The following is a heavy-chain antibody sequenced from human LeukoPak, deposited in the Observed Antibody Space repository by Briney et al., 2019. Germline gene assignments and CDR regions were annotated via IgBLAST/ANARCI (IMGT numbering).Heavy chain of an antibody. V-gene: IGHV4-61*08. CDR1: GGSISSGGYY. CDR2: IYYSGST. Sequence: SQTLSLTCAVSGGSISSGGYYWSWIRQPPGKGLEWIGYIYYSGSTNYNPSLKSRVTISVDTSKNQFSLKLSSVTAADTAVYYCARDQLYYDILTGYYPMHYYGMDVWGQGTTVTVSS. CDR3: ARDQLYYDILTGYYPMHYYGMDV. D-gene: IGHD3-9*01. J-gene: IGHJ6*02.